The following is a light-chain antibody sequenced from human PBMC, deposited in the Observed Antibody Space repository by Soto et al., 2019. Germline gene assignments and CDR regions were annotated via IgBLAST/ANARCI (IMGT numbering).Light chain of an antibody. CDR1: SSDVGGYNY. J-gene: IGLJ3*02. CDR2: EVS. CDR3: SSYTTSSTRV. Sequence: QSALTQPASVSGSPGQSITISCTGTSSDVGGYNYVSWYQQHPGKAPKRMIYEVSNRPSGVSNRFSGSKSGNTASLTISGIQAEDEADYYCSSYTTSSTRVFGGGTKLTVL. V-gene: IGLV2-14*01.